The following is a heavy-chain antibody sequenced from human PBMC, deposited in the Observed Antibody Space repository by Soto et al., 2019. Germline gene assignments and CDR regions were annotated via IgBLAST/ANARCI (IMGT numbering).Heavy chain of an antibody. Sequence: SETLSLTCAVYGGSFSGYYSSWIRQPPGKGLEWIGEINHSGSTNYNPSLKSRVTISVDTSKNQFSLKLSSVTAADTAVYYCARASRRGYSSSWYYFDYWGQGTLVTVSS. CDR3: ARASRRGYSSSWYYFDY. V-gene: IGHV4-34*01. J-gene: IGHJ4*02. CDR1: GGSFSGYY. D-gene: IGHD6-13*01. CDR2: INHSGST.